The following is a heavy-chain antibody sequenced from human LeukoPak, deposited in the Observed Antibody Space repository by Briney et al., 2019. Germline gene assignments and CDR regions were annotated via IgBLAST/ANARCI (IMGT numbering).Heavy chain of an antibody. CDR1: GGSFSGYY. D-gene: IGHD3-10*01. Sequence: SETLSPTCAVYGGSFSGYYWSWIRQPPGKGLEWIGEINHSGSTNYNPSLKSRVTISADTSKNQFSLKLSSVTAADTAVYYCARVGLWFGELSWFDPWGQGTLVTVSS. J-gene: IGHJ5*02. CDR2: INHSGST. V-gene: IGHV4-34*01. CDR3: ARVGLWFGELSWFDP.